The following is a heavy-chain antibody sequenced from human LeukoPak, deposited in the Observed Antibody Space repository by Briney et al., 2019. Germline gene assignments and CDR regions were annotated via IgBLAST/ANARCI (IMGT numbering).Heavy chain of an antibody. D-gene: IGHD6-13*01. Sequence: GGSLRLSCAAPGFTFSSYAMSWVRQAPGKGLEWVSAISGSGGSTYYADSVKGRFTISRDNSKNTLYLQMNSLRAEDTAVYYCAKDLGIAQQQLVRGDYFDYWGQGTLVTVSS. CDR2: ISGSGGST. CDR3: AKDLGIAQQQLVRGDYFDY. CDR1: GFTFSSYA. V-gene: IGHV3-23*01. J-gene: IGHJ4*02.